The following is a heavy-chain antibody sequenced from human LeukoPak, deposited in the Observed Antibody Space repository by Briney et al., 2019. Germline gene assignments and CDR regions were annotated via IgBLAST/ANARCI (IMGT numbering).Heavy chain of an antibody. CDR1: GFTFSSYR. CDR3: AKDPHYYDSRKHDAFDI. D-gene: IGHD3-22*01. CDR2: IRYDGSNK. V-gene: IGHV3-30*02. Sequence: EGSLRLSCAASGFTFSSYRMHWVRQAPGKGLEWVAFIRYDGSNKYYADSVKGRFTISRDNSKNTLYLQMNSLRAEDTAVYYCAKDPHYYDSRKHDAFDIWGQGTMVTVSS. J-gene: IGHJ3*02.